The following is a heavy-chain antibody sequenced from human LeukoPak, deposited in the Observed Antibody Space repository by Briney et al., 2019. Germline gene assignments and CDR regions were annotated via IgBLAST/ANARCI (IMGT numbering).Heavy chain of an antibody. J-gene: IGHJ4*02. Sequence: SETLSLTCTVSGGSISSSSYYWGWIRQPPGKGLEWIGSIYYSGSTYYNPSLKSRVTISVDTSKNQFSLKLSSVTAADTAVYYCARGDVWIGYPGWGQGTLVTVSS. D-gene: IGHD3-3*01. CDR1: GGSISSSSYY. CDR3: ARGDVWIGYPG. CDR2: IYYSGST. V-gene: IGHV4-39*07.